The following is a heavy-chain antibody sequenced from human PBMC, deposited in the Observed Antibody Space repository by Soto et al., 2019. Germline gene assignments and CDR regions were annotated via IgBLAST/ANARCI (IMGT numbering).Heavy chain of an antibody. CDR2: IWYDGSNK. J-gene: IGHJ4*02. V-gene: IGHV3-33*01. Sequence: QVQLVESGGGVVQPGRSLRLSCAASGFTFSSYGMHWVRQAPGKGLEWVAVIWYDGSNKYYADSVKGRFTISRDNSKNTLYLQMNCLRAEDTAVYYCARDCDFWSGYLHWCQGTLVTGSS. D-gene: IGHD3-3*01. CDR1: GFTFSSYG. CDR3: ARDCDFWSGYLH.